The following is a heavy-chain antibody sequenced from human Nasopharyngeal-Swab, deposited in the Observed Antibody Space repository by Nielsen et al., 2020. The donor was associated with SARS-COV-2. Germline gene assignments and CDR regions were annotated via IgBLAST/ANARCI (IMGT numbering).Heavy chain of an antibody. J-gene: IGHJ5*02. D-gene: IGHD2-21*02. CDR1: GYTFTGYY. CDR3: ARDYCGGDCFPVS. CDR2: INPYSGGT. Sequence: ASVKVSCKASGYTFTGYYIHWVLQAPGQGLEWMGRINPYSGGTNYAQKFQGRVTMTRDTSISTAYMELSRLRSDNTAVYYCARDYCGGDCFPVSWGQGTLVTVS. V-gene: IGHV1-2*02.